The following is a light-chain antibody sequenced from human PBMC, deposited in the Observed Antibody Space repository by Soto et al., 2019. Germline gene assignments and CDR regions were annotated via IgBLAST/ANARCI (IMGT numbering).Light chain of an antibody. V-gene: IGKV1-9*01. CDR2: AAS. CDR3: LQLHTYPFT. J-gene: IGKJ5*01. Sequence: DIQLTQSPSFLSASVGDRVTITCRASQGINNYLAWYQQKPGKAPKLLIYAASTFLSGVPSRFSGSESGTEFTLAISSLQPEDFATYYCLQLHTYPFTFGQGTRLEIK. CDR1: QGINNY.